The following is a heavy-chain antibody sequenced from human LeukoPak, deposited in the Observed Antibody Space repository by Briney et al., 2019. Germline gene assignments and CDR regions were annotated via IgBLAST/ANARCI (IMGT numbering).Heavy chain of an antibody. CDR3: AELGITMIGGV. J-gene: IGHJ6*04. Sequence: PGGSLRLSCAASGFTFSSYEMNWVRQAPGKGLEWVSNINWNAGNAGYADSVKGRFTISRDNAKNSLYLQMNSLRAEDTAVYYCAELGITMIGGVWGKGTTVTISS. V-gene: IGHV3-48*03. D-gene: IGHD3-10*02. CDR2: INWNAGNA. CDR1: GFTFSSYE.